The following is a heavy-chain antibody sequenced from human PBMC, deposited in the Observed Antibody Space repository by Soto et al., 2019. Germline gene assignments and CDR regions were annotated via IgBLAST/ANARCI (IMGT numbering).Heavy chain of an antibody. D-gene: IGHD6-19*01. Sequence: GSLRLSCAASGFTFSSYAMSWVRQAPGKGLEWVSAISGSGGSTYYADSVKGRFTISRDNSKNTLYLQMNSLRAEDTAVYYCAKGLHSSGWFPDAFDIWGQGTMVTV. CDR3: AKGLHSSGWFPDAFDI. J-gene: IGHJ3*02. V-gene: IGHV3-23*01. CDR1: GFTFSSYA. CDR2: ISGSGGST.